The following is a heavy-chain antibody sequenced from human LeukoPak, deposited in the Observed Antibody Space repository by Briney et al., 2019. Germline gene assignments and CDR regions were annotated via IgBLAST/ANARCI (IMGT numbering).Heavy chain of an antibody. J-gene: IGHJ4*02. Sequence: SETLSLTCTVSGGSISSGDYYWSWIRQPPGTGLEWIGYIYYSGSTYYNPSLKSRVTISVDTSKNQFSLKLSSVTAADTAVYYCARGIYDYVWGSYRPGYFDYWGQGTLVTVSS. D-gene: IGHD3-16*02. CDR1: GGSISSGDYY. V-gene: IGHV4-30-4*01. CDR3: ARGIYDYVWGSYRPGYFDY. CDR2: IYYSGST.